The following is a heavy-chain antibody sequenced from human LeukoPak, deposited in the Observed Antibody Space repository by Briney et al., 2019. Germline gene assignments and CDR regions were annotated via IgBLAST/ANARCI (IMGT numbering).Heavy chain of an antibody. J-gene: IGHJ5*02. D-gene: IGHD5-18*01. Sequence: ASVKVSCKASGYTFTSYGISLMRQAPGQGLEWMGWTSAYNGNTNYAQKLQGRVTMTTDTSTSTAYMELRSLRSDDTAVYYCARVKAMDTAMVTEWFDPWGQGTLVTVSS. V-gene: IGHV1-18*01. CDR2: TSAYNGNT. CDR3: ARVKAMDTAMVTEWFDP. CDR1: GYTFTSYG.